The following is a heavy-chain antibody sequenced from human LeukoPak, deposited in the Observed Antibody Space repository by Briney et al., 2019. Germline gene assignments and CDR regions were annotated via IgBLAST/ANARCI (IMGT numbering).Heavy chain of an antibody. CDR3: ARHGLGIAAYDY. D-gene: IGHD6-13*01. V-gene: IGHV4-39*01. Sequence: SETLSLTCTVSGGSISSSSYYWGWIRQPPGKGLEWIGSIYYSGSTYYNPSLKSRVTISVDTSKNQFSLKLSSVTAADTAVYYCARHGLGIAAYDYWGQGTLVTVSS. CDR2: IYYSGST. J-gene: IGHJ4*02. CDR1: GGSISSSSYY.